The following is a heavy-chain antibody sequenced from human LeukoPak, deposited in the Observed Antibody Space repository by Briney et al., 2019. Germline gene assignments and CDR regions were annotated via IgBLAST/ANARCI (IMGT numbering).Heavy chain of an antibody. CDR3: ARGSYDFWSSYLYYFDY. CDR2: IKQDGSEK. V-gene: IGHV3-7*01. D-gene: IGHD3-3*01. J-gene: IGHJ4*02. Sequence: GGSLRLSCAASGFTFSSYWMSWVRQAPGKGLEWVANIKQDGSEKYYVDSVKGRFTISRDNAKNSLYLQMNSLRAEDTAVYYCARGSYDFWSSYLYYFDYWGQGTLVTVSS. CDR1: GFTFSSYW.